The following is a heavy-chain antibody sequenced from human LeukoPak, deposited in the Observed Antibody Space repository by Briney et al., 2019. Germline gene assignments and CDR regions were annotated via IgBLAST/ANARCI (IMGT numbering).Heavy chain of an antibody. V-gene: IGHV3-23*01. CDR3: AKSLGYSSGWYYFDY. Sequence: PGGSLRLSCAASGFIFSTYSMNWVRQAPGKGLEWVSAISGSGGSTYYADSVKGRFTISRDNSKNTLYLQMNSLRAEDTAVYYCAKSLGYSSGWYYFDYWGQGTLVTVSS. D-gene: IGHD6-19*01. CDR1: GFIFSTYS. J-gene: IGHJ4*02. CDR2: ISGSGGST.